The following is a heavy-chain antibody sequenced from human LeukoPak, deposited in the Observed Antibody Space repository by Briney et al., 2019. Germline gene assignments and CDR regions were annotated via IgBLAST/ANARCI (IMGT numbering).Heavy chain of an antibody. V-gene: IGHV3-30*02. D-gene: IGHD1-26*01. CDR1: GFTFSSYG. J-gene: IGHJ4*02. CDR3: AKGGRIVGASFDY. CDR2: IRYDGSNK. Sequence: GGSLRLSCAASGFTFSSYGMHWVRQAPGKGLEWVAFIRYDGSNKYYADSVKGRFTISRDNSKITLYLQMNSLRAEDTAVYYCAKGGRIVGASFDYWGQGTLVTVSS.